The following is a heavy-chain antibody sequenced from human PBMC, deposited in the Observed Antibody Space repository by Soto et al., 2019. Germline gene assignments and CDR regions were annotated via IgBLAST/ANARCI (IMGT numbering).Heavy chain of an antibody. CDR2: IAGGARTT. D-gene: IGHD3-10*01. CDR3: AKHYYSDSGSYPSNPTFDY. J-gene: IGHJ4*02. CDR1: GFTFSDYA. Sequence: GGSLRLSCAASGFTFSDYAMNWVRQAPGKGLEWVSTIAGGARTTYCADSVRGRFTVSRDDSMSTLYLQMHSLRAEDTAVYYCAKHYYSDSGSYPSNPTFDYWGQGTLVTVSS. V-gene: IGHV3-23*01.